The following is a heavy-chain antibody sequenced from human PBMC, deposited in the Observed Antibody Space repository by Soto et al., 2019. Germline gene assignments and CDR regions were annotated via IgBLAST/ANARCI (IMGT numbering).Heavy chain of an antibody. D-gene: IGHD6-13*01. J-gene: IGHJ4*02. CDR2: IYYSGST. Sequence: PSETLSLTCTVSGGSISSSSYYWGWIRQPPGKGLEWIGSIYYSGSTYYNPSLKSRVTISVDTSKNQFSLKLSSVTAADTAVYYYARLGMSSSWYYFDYWGQGTLVTVSS. CDR3: ARLGMSSSWYYFDY. V-gene: IGHV4-39*01. CDR1: GGSISSSSYY.